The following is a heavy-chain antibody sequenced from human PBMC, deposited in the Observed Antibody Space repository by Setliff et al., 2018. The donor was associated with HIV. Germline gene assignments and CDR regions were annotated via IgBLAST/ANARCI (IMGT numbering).Heavy chain of an antibody. J-gene: IGHJ3*02. Sequence: ASVKVSCKASGYTFSDYYMHWVRQAPGQGLEWMGWINPNSGGTNYAQKFQGRVNMTRDTSISTTYMELSRLISDDTAVYYCARDPGYKSTWYGVFDIWGQGTMVTVSS. CDR3: ARDPGYKSTWYGVFDI. D-gene: IGHD6-13*01. CDR1: GYTFSDYY. CDR2: INPNSGGT. V-gene: IGHV1-2*02.